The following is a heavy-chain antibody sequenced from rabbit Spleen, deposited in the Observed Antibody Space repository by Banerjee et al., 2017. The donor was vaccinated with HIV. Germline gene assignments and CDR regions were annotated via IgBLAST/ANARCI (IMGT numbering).Heavy chain of an antibody. D-gene: IGHD1-1*01. V-gene: IGHV1S40*01. CDR1: GFDFSNNV. CDR2: IYAGSSGST. Sequence: QSLEESGGDLVQPEGSLTLTCKVSGFDFSNNVMCWVRQAPGKGLEWIACIYAGSSGSTYYASWAKGRFTISKTSSTTVTLQMTSLTAADTATYFCARTSSSSYWYFTLWGPGTLVTVS. J-gene: IGHJ4*01. CDR3: ARTSSSSYWYFTL.